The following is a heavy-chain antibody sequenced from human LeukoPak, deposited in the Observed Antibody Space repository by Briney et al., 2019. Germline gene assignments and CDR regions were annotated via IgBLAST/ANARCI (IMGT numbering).Heavy chain of an antibody. CDR3: ARGHEVQTTTWVLFNY. Sequence: ASVKVSCKASGYTFTSYYIHWVRQAPGQGLEWMGVINPSGGGTSYAQNLQGRVTMTRDTSTSTLYMELSSLRSEDTAVYYCARGHEVQTTTWVLFNYWGQGTLVTVSS. J-gene: IGHJ4*02. CDR2: INPSGGGT. D-gene: IGHD1-26*01. V-gene: IGHV1-46*04. CDR1: GYTFTSYY.